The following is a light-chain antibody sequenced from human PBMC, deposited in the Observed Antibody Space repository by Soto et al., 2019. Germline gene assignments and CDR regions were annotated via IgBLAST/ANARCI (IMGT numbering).Light chain of an antibody. V-gene: IGLV2-14*01. CDR3: SSYTTTNSGV. CDR2: EVN. J-gene: IGLJ3*02. CDR1: GGDFGSSTY. Sequence: QSALIQPASVSGSPGQSLIISCTGTGGDFGSSTYDSWYQQHSDKARKVVIYEVNKRPSGVSSRFSGAKSGSTASLTISGLQGDDEATYFCSSYTTTNSGVFGGGTQLTVL.